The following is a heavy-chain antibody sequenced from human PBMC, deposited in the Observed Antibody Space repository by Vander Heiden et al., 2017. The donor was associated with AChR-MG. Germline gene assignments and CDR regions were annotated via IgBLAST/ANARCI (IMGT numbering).Heavy chain of an antibody. V-gene: IGHV1-46*01. Sequence: QVQLVQSGAEVKKPGASVKVSCKASGYTFTSHYMHWVRPAPGQGPGWMGVINPTGDSTNYAKKFQGRITMTRDTSTSTDYMELSNLRSEDTAIYYCARDFSQLELVWWLDPWGQGTLVTVSS. J-gene: IGHJ5*02. CDR1: GYTFTSHY. CDR2: INPTGDST. D-gene: IGHD6-13*01. CDR3: ARDFSQLELVWWLDP.